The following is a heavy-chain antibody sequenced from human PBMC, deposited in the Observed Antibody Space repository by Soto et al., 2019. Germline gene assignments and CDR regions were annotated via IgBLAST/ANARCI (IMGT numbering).Heavy chain of an antibody. CDR2: IYYSGST. D-gene: IGHD6-13*01. Sequence: SETLSLTFTVSGGPISSYYWSWIRQPPGKGLEWIGYIYYSGSTNYNPSLKSRVTISVDTSKNQFSLKLSSVTAADKAVYYCERGGLYSSSPPWFDPWGQGTLVAVSS. V-gene: IGHV4-59*01. J-gene: IGHJ5*02. CDR3: ERGGLYSSSPPWFDP. CDR1: GGPISSYY.